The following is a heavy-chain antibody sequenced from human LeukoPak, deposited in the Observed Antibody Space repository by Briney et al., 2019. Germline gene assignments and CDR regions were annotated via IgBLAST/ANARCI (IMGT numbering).Heavy chain of an antibody. CDR3: ARDRSGSYYEPFDC. J-gene: IGHJ4*02. Sequence: PGGSLRLSCAVSGITLSNYGMSWVRQAPGKGLEWVSSISGSGGSTYYADSVKGRFTISRDNSKNTLYLQMNSLRAEDTAVYYCARDRSGSYYEPFDCWGQGTLVTVSS. V-gene: IGHV3-23*01. CDR2: ISGSGGST. D-gene: IGHD3-10*01. CDR1: GITLSNYG.